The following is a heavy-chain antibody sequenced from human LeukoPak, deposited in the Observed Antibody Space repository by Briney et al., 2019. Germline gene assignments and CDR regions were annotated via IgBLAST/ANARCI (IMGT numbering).Heavy chain of an antibody. J-gene: IGHJ4*02. CDR2: ISGDGGST. D-gene: IGHD3-16*01. CDR1: GFTFDDYA. CDR3: AKDIGHWGIFDY. V-gene: IGHV3-43*02. Sequence: PGRSLRLSCAASGFTFDDYAIHWVRQAPGKGLEWVSLISGDGGSTYYADSVKGRFTISRDNSRNSLYLQMNSLRTEDSALYYCAKDIGHWGIFDYWGQGTLVTVSS.